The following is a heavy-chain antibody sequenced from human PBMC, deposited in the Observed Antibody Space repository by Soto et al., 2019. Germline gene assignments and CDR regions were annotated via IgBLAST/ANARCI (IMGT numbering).Heavy chain of an antibody. CDR3: ARQGSN. V-gene: IGHV4-39*01. CDR2: IYYSGIT. J-gene: IGHJ4*02. Sequence: QLQLQESGPGLVKHAETLSLTCTVSGVSISNGRYDWGWIRRPPGKGLEWIGTIYYSGITYYNPSLKSRVTISVDTSKNQYSLKLTSVTAADTAVYYCARQGSNWGQGTLVTVSS. CDR1: GVSISNGRYD.